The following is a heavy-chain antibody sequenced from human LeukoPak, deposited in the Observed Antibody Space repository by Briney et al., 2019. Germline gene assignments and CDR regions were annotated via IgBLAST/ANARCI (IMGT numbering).Heavy chain of an antibody. CDR3: ARVSYDYVWGSYRYTGINY. CDR1: GYTFSDYY. Sequence: GASVKVSCKTSGYTFSDYYIHWIRQAPGQGLEWMGWISAYNGNTNYAQKLQGRVTMTTDTSTSTAYMELRSLRSDDTAVYYCARVSYDYVWGSYRYTGINYWGQGTLVTVSS. D-gene: IGHD3-16*02. V-gene: IGHV1-18*04. CDR2: ISAYNGNT. J-gene: IGHJ4*02.